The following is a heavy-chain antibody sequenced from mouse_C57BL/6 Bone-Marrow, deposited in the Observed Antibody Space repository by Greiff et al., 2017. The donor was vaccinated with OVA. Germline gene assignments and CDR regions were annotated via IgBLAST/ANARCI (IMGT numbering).Heavy chain of an antibody. CDR1: GFTFSSYT. J-gene: IGHJ4*01. V-gene: IGHV5-9*01. Sequence: EVQLVESGGGLVKPGGSLKLSCAASGFTFSSYTMSWVRQTPEKRLEWVATISGGGGNTYYPDSVKGRFTISRDNAKNTLYLQMSSLRSEDTALYYCARRPLITTRAMDYWGQGTSVTVSS. CDR3: ARRPLITTRAMDY. CDR2: ISGGGGNT. D-gene: IGHD1-1*01.